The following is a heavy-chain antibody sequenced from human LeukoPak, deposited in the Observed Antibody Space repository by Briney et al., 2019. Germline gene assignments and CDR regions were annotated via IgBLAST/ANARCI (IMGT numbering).Heavy chain of an antibody. V-gene: IGHV3-15*01. Sequence: GGSLRLSCAASGFTFSNAWMSWVRQAPGKGLEWVGRIKSKTDGGTTDYAAPVKGRFTISRDDSKNTLYLQMNSLKTEDTAVYYCTTGITMIRGVIHLIDYWGQGTLVTVSS. CDR3: TTGITMIRGVIHLIDY. D-gene: IGHD3-10*01. CDR2: IKSKTDGGTT. J-gene: IGHJ4*02. CDR1: GFTFSNAW.